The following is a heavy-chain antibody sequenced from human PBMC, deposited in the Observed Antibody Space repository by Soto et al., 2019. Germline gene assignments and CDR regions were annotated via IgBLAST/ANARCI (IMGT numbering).Heavy chain of an antibody. CDR2: ITHSGST. CDR1: GGSFSGYY. D-gene: IGHD3-10*02. CDR3: ARSSVRGWSY. Sequence: SETLSLTCAVYGGSFSGYYWTWIRRPPGKGLEWIGEITHSGSTNYNPSLKSRVTISVDTSKNQFSLNLNSVTAADTAVYYCARSSVRGWSYWGQGTLVTVSS. V-gene: IGHV4-34*01. J-gene: IGHJ4*02.